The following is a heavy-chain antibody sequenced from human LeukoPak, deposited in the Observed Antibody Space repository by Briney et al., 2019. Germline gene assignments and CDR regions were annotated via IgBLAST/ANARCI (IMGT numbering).Heavy chain of an antibody. CDR3: ARATTVNWFDP. CDR1: GFTFSTSD. V-gene: IGHV3-33*08. CDR2: IWYDGSNK. D-gene: IGHD4-17*01. J-gene: IGHJ5*02. Sequence: PGGSLRLSCASSGFTFSTSDMSWVRQAPGKGLEWVAVIWYDGSNKYYADSVKGRFTISRDNSKNTLYLQMNSLRAEDTAVYYCARATTVNWFDPWGQGTLVTVSS.